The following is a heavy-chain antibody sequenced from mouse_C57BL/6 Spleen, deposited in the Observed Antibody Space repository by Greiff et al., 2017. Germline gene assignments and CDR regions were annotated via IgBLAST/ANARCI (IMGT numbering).Heavy chain of an antibody. Sequence: EVQLQESGGGLVQPKGSLKLSCAASGFSFNTYAMNWVRQAPGKGLEWVARIRSKSNNYATYYADSVKDRFTISRDDSESKLYLQMNNLKTEDTAMYYCVRVWDWYFDVWGTRTTVTGSS. J-gene: IGHJ1*03. D-gene: IGHD4-1*01. CDR3: VRVWDWYFDV. CDR1: GFSFNTYA. V-gene: IGHV10-1*01. CDR2: IRSKSNNYAT.